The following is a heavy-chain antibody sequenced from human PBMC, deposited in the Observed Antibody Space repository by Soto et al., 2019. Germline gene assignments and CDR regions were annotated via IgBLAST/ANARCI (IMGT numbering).Heavy chain of an antibody. CDR3: ARDPGTGAALRAYHFDY. V-gene: IGHV1-3*01. CDR2: INAGNGDT. D-gene: IGHD1-1*01. CDR1: RYSFPTYA. Sequence: ASVKVSFKASRYSFPTYALHWVRQAPWQRLEWMGWINAGNGDTKYSEKFQGRVTITRDTSANTAYMELSSLRSEDTSVYYCARDPGTGAALRAYHFDYWGQGTLVTVSS. J-gene: IGHJ4*02.